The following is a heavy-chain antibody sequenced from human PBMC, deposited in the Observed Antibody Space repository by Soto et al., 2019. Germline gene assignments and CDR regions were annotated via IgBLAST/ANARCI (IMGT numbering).Heavy chain of an antibody. CDR1: GFSFSTFA. CDR3: AKEYYYDNGPAH. D-gene: IGHD3-22*01. J-gene: IGHJ4*02. CDR2: MRGSGGDT. Sequence: EVQLLESGGGLVQPGGSLTLACVASGFSFSTFAMSWVRQAPGKGIEWVSGMRGSGGDTFYADSVKGRFTISRDNSKNPLYVQMNSLRAEDTAVYFCAKEYYYDNGPAHWGQGTLFVVSS. V-gene: IGHV3-23*01.